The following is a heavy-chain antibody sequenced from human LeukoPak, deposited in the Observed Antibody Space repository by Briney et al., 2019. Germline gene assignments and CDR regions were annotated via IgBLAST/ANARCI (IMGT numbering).Heavy chain of an antibody. CDR3: ARSEGVYYGSGSSGSYYPRWFDP. D-gene: IGHD3-10*01. CDR1: VYSINTYY. Sequence: PSETLSLTCTISVYSINTYYWSWIRQRPGKGLEWIGYIYYSGSTKYNPSLQSRVTISLDTSKKQFSLKLNSVTAADTAVYYCARSEGVYYGSGSSGSYYPRWFDPWGQGILVTVSS. CDR2: IYYSGST. V-gene: IGHV4-59*01. J-gene: IGHJ5*02.